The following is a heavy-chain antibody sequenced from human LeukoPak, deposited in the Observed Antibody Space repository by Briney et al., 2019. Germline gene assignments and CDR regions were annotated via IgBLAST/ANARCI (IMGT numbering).Heavy chain of an antibody. CDR1: GGSISSYY. D-gene: IGHD3-3*01. V-gene: IGHV4-59*05. CDR2: IYYSGST. Sequence: PSETLSLTCTVSGGSISSYYWSWIRQPPGKGLEWIGSIYYSGSTYYNPSLKSRVTISVDTSKNQFSLKLSSVTAADTAVYYCARHTAGSYDFWSGYSGPTGWFDPWGQGTLVTVSS. J-gene: IGHJ5*02. CDR3: ARHTAGSYDFWSGYSGPTGWFDP.